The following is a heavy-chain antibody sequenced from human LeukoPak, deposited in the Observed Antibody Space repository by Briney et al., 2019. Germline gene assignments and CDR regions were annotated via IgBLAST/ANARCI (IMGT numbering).Heavy chain of an antibody. CDR3: ARDRTRYSSSWYVPADYYYYMDV. J-gene: IGHJ6*03. Sequence: SETLSLTCTVSGGSISSYYWSWIRQPAGKGLEWIGRIYTSGSTNYNPSLKSRVTMSVDTSKNQFSLKLSSVTAADTAVYYCARDRTRYSSSWYVPADYYYYMDVWGKGTTVTISS. V-gene: IGHV4-4*07. CDR2: IYTSGST. D-gene: IGHD6-13*01. CDR1: GGSISSYY.